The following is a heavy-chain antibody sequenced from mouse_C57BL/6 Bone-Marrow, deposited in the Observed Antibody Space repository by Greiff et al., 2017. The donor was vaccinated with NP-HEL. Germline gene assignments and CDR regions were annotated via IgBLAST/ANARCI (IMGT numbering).Heavy chain of an antibody. J-gene: IGHJ4*01. V-gene: IGHV3-3*01. CDR2: TFYSGIT. Sequence: VQLKESGPSLVRPSQTLSLTCTVTGFSINSDCYWIWIRQFPGNKLEYIGYTFYSGITYYNPSLESRTYITRDTSKTQFTLKLSSVTTEDTATYDCARGKLGRGYYAMDYWGQGTSVTVSS. CDR3: ARGKLGRGYYAMDY. CDR1: GFSINSDCY. D-gene: IGHD4-1*01.